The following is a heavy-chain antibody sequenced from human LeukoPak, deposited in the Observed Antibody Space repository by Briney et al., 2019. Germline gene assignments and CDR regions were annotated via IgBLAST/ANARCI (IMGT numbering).Heavy chain of an antibody. CDR3: ARNRRRHYYDSGGYYQTR. D-gene: IGHD3-22*01. CDR2: ISSSGSTI. J-gene: IGHJ4*02. V-gene: IGHV3-11*01. CDR1: GFTFSDYY. Sequence: AGGSLRLSCAASGFTFSDYYMSWIRQAPGKGLEWVSYISSSGSTIYYADSVKGRFTISRDNAKNSLYLQMNSLRAEDTAVYYCARNRRRHYYDSGGYYQTRWGQGTLVTVSS.